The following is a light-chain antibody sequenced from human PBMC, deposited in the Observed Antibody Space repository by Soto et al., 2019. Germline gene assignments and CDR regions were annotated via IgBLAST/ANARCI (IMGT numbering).Light chain of an antibody. J-gene: IGKJ1*01. Sequence: EIMMTQSPGTLSASPGERATLSCRASQSVSSNLAWYQQKPGQAPRLLIYAVSTRAIGIPARFSGSESGTEFTLTISSLQSEDFAVYYCQQYNKWPLTFGQGTKVEIK. V-gene: IGKV3-15*01. CDR1: QSVSSN. CDR2: AVS. CDR3: QQYNKWPLT.